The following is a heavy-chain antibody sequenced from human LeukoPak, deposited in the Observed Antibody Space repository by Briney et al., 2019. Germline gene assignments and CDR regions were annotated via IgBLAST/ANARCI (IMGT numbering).Heavy chain of an antibody. CDR1: GYTFTPFY. Sequence: ASVKVSCTASGYTFTPFYMHWVRQAPGQGLEWMGWINPNSGATNYAQKFQGRVTMTRDTSISTAYMELSRLRSDDTAVYYCARAHLIAAAGYNWFDPWGQGTLVTVSS. J-gene: IGHJ5*02. CDR3: ARAHLIAAAGYNWFDP. V-gene: IGHV1-2*02. CDR2: INPNSGAT. D-gene: IGHD6-13*01.